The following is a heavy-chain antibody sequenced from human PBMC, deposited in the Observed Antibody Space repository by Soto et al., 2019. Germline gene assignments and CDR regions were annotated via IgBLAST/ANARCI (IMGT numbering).Heavy chain of an antibody. CDR1: GFTFSSYG. V-gene: IGHV3-30*18. J-gene: IGHJ6*02. D-gene: IGHD2-2*02. CDR2: ISYDGSNK. Sequence: QVQLVESGGGVVQPGRSLRLSCAASGFTFSSYGMHWVRQAPGKGLEWVAVISYDGSNKYYADSVKGRFTISRDNSKNTLYLQMNSLRAEDTAVYYCAKDRLVVVPAAIRFYYYYGMDVWDQGTTVTVSS. CDR3: AKDRLVVVPAAIRFYYYYGMDV.